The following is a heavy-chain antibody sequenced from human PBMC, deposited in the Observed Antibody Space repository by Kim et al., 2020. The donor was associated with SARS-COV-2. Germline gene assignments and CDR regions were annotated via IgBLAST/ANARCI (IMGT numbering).Heavy chain of an antibody. J-gene: IGHJ4*02. CDR2: IYHSGST. Sequence: SETLSLTCAVSGGSISSSNWWSWVRQPPGKGLEWIGEIYHSGSTNYNPSLKSRVTISVDKSKNQFSLKLSSVTAADTAVYYCARRDYYGSGSFDYWGQGTLVNVSS. CDR1: GGSISSSNW. D-gene: IGHD3-10*01. V-gene: IGHV4-4*02. CDR3: ARRDYYGSGSFDY.